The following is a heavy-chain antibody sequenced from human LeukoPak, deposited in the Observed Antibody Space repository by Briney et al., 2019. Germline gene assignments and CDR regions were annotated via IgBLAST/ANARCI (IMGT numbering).Heavy chain of an antibody. CDR1: GYTFNTYT. CDR3: ASSDGKYFQH. J-gene: IGHJ1*01. Sequence: GASVRVSCKASGYTFNTYTLTWVRQAPGQGLEWMGYISTNNGHANYAQKLQGRVTMTTDTYTSTTYMELRSLRSDDTAVYYCASSDGKYFQHWGQGTLVTVSS. D-gene: IGHD1-1*01. CDR2: ISTNNGHA. V-gene: IGHV1-18*01.